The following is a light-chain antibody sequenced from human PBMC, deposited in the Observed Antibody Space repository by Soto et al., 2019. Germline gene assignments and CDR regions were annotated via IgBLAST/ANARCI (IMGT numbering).Light chain of an antibody. Sequence: DIQMTQSPSSLSASEGDRVTITCQSSHDVSRNLNWFQQKPGEAPQLLIYDASNLERGVPSRFSGSGSGTDFTLTNNSLQPEDVATYYCQQYNSMLSFGGGTEVQIK. J-gene: IGKJ4*01. V-gene: IGKV1-33*01. CDR3: QQYNSMLS. CDR1: HDVSRN. CDR2: DAS.